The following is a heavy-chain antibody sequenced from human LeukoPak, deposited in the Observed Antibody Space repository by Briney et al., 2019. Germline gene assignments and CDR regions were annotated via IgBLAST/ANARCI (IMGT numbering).Heavy chain of an antibody. J-gene: IGHJ3*02. Sequence: GGSLRLPCAASGFTFSSYWMHWVRQAPGKGLVWVSRINSDGSSTSYADSVKGRFTISRDNAKNTLYLQMNSLRAEDTAVYYCARSIAVAGTILYGRHDAFDIWGQGTMVTVSS. D-gene: IGHD6-19*01. CDR1: GFTFSSYW. CDR3: ARSIAVAGTILYGRHDAFDI. CDR2: INSDGSST. V-gene: IGHV3-74*01.